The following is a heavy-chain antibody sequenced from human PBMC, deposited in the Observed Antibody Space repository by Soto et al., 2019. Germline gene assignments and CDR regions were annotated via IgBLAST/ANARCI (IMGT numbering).Heavy chain of an antibody. D-gene: IGHD2-21*02. CDR2: IIPILGIA. CDR1: GGTFSSYT. J-gene: IGHJ4*02. V-gene: IGHV1-69*02. Sequence: QVQLVQSGAEVKKPGSSVKVSCKASGGTFSSYTISWVRQAPGQGLEWMGRIIPILGIANYAQKFQGRVTINEDNSTSTAYMELSSLRSEDTAVYFCARGVLAAAIDYWGQGTLVTVSS. CDR3: ARGVLAAAIDY.